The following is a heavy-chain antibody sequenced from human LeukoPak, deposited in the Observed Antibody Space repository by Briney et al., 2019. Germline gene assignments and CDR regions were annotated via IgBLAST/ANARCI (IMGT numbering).Heavy chain of an antibody. CDR1: GSTFSSYW. CDR3: ARDREEYCSHSTCYFGWFDP. D-gene: IGHD2/OR15-2a*01. CDR2: INHNGNVN. J-gene: IGHJ5*02. V-gene: IGHV3-7*03. Sequence: PGGSLRLSCAASGSTFSSYWMNWARQAPGKGLEWVASINHNGNVNYYVDSVKGRFTISRDNAKNSLYLQMSNLRAEDTAVYYCARDREEYCSHSTCYFGWFDPWGQGILVTVSS.